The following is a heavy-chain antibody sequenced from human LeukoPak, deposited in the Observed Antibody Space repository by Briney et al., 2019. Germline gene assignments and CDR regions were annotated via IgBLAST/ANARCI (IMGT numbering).Heavy chain of an antibody. CDR3: ARDHGRYCSGGSCYFGGFFEY. CDR2: IKQDGSEK. CDR1: GFTFSSYW. J-gene: IGHJ4*02. D-gene: IGHD2-15*01. Sequence: GGSLRLSCAASGFTFSSYWMSWVRQAPGKGLEWVANIKQDGSEKYYVDSVKGRFTISRDNAKNSLYLQMNSLRAEDTAVYYCARDHGRYCSGGSCYFGGFFEYWGQGTLGTVSS. V-gene: IGHV3-7*03.